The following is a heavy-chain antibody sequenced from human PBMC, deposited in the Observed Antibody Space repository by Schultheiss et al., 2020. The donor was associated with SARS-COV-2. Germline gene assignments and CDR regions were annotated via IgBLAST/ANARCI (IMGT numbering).Heavy chain of an antibody. Sequence: SETLSLTCTVSGGSISSGGYYWTWIRQPPGKGLEWIGYISDSLSTKYSPSLKSRVTISVDTSKNQFSLRLSSVTAADTAVYYCARGGRITMVRGVITWFDPWGQGTLVTVSS. CDR2: ISDSLST. CDR3: ARGGRITMVRGVITWFDP. D-gene: IGHD3-10*01. J-gene: IGHJ5*02. CDR1: GGSISSGGYY. V-gene: IGHV4-61*08.